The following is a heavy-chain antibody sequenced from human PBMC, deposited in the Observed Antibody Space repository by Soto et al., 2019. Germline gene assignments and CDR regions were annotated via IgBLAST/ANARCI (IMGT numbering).Heavy chain of an antibody. CDR2: INTNTGNP. D-gene: IGHD3-10*01. Sequence: ASVKVSCKASGYTFTSYAMNWVRQAPGQGLEWMGWINTNTGNPTYAQGFTGRFVFSLDTSVSTAYLQISSLKAEDTAVYYCARGGLGFGEYYFDYWGQGTLVTVSS. CDR3: ARGGLGFGEYYFDY. J-gene: IGHJ4*02. V-gene: IGHV7-4-1*02. CDR1: GYTFTSYA.